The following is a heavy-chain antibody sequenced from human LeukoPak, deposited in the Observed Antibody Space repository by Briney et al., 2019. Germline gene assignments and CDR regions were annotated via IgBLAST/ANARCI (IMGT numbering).Heavy chain of an antibody. J-gene: IGHJ3*02. D-gene: IGHD7-27*01. CDR1: GFTFSSYE. CDR2: ISSSGSTI. V-gene: IGHV3-48*03. CDR3: ARIGRRNWGAFDI. Sequence: GGSLRLSCAASGFTFSSYEMNWVRQAPGKGLEWVSYISSSGSTIYYADSVKGRFTISRDNAKNSLYLQMNSLRAEDTAVYYCARIGRRNWGAFDIWGQGTMVTVSS.